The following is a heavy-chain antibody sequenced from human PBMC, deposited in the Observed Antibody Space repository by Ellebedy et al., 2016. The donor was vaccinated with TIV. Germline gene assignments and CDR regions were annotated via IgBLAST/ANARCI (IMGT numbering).Heavy chain of an antibody. J-gene: IGHJ4*02. Sequence: GESLKISCKGSGYTFTDYWIAWVRQMPGKGLEWMGIIYPGDSETRYSPSFRGQVTISADQSISTAYMQWSSLKASDTAMYYWARLHWEQLDLEYWGQGTLVTVSS. CDR3: ARLHWEQLDLEY. D-gene: IGHD1-26*01. CDR1: GYTFTDYW. CDR2: IYPGDSET. V-gene: IGHV5-51*01.